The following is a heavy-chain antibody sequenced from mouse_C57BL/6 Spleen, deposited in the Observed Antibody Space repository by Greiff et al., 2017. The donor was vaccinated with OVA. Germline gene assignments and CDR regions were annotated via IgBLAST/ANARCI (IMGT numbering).Heavy chain of an antibody. V-gene: IGHV5-6*01. D-gene: IGHD2-4*01. Sequence: EVHLVESGGDLVKPGGSLKLSCAASGFTFSSYGMSWVRQTPDKRLEWVATISSGGSYTYYPDSVKGRFTISRDNAKNTLYLQMSSLKSEDTAMYYCARFLYDYNWYFDVWGTGTTVTVSS. CDR1: GFTFSSYG. J-gene: IGHJ1*03. CDR3: ARFLYDYNWYFDV. CDR2: ISSGGSYT.